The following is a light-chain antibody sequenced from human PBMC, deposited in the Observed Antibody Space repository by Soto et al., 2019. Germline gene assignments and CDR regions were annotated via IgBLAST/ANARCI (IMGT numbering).Light chain of an antibody. J-gene: IGKJ5*01. CDR1: QSINTW. CDR3: QQSYSTPIT. V-gene: IGKV1-5*03. CDR2: KAS. Sequence: DIQMTQSPSTLSASVGDRVTITCRASQSINTWLAWYQQKPGKAPKLLIYKASTLASGVPSRFSGSGSGTDFTLTISSLQPEDFATYYCQQSYSTPITFGQGTRLEIK.